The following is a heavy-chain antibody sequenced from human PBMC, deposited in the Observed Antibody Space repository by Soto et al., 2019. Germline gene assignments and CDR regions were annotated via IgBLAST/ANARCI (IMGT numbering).Heavy chain of an antibody. CDR1: GYTFTSYY. CDR3: ASRAGSGSYLDY. J-gene: IGHJ4*02. Sequence: QVQLVQSGAEVKKPGASVKVSCKASGYTFTSYYMHWVRQAPGQGLEWMGIINPSGGSTSYAQKFQGRVTMTRDTSSSTVYMELSSLRSEDTAVYYCASRAGSGSYLDYWGQGTLVTVSS. V-gene: IGHV1-46*03. CDR2: INPSGGST. D-gene: IGHD3-10*01.